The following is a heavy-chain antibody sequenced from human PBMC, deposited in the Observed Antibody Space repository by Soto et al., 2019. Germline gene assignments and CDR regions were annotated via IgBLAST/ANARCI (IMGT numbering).Heavy chain of an antibody. Sequence: QVQLQESGPGLVKPSGTLSLTCAVSSGSIDTTNLWSWVRQPPGKGLEWIGEIFHSGTTYYNPSLESRVTISVDTSKNQFSLNLRSVTAADTAVYYCARRTWGMDVWGQGTTVTVSS. CDR3: ARRTWGMDV. J-gene: IGHJ6*02. CDR1: SGSIDTTNL. V-gene: IGHV4-4*02. D-gene: IGHD2-8*01. CDR2: IFHSGTT.